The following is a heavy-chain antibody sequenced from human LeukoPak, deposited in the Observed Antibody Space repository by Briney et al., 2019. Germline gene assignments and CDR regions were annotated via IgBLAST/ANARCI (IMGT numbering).Heavy chain of an antibody. J-gene: IGHJ4*02. CDR2: ISYDGSNK. Sequence: PGRSLRLSCAASGFTFSSYAMPWVRQAPGKGLEWVAVISYDGSNKYYADSVKGRFTISRDNSKNTLYLQMNSLRAEDTAVYYCARPPRGRGTPPKIDYWGQGTLVTVSS. CDR1: GFTFSSYA. V-gene: IGHV3-30-3*01. D-gene: IGHD3-10*01. CDR3: ARPPRGRGTPPKIDY.